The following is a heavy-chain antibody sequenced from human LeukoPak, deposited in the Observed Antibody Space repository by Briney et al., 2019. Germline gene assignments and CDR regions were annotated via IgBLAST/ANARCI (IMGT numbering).Heavy chain of an antibody. J-gene: IGHJ6*02. V-gene: IGHV1-3*01. Sequence: ASVKVSCKASGYTFNTYGLHWVSQAPGQGLEWVGWINAGNGDTKYLQKFQDRVAITTDTSADTGFMELFRLRSEDTAVYYCARDDGAGGLDVWGQGTPVTVFS. CDR3: ARDDGAGGLDV. CDR2: INAGNGDT. D-gene: IGHD1-26*01. CDR1: GYTFNTYG.